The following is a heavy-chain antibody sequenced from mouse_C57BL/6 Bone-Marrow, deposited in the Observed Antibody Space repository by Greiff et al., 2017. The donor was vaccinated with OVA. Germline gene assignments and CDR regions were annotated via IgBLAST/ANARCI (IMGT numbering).Heavy chain of an antibody. CDR3: TREDGYSGWYFDV. J-gene: IGHJ1*03. V-gene: IGHV1-15*01. CDR2: IDPETGGT. Sequence: QVQLKQSGAELVRPGASVTLSCKASGYTFTDYEMHWVKQTPVHGLEWIGAIDPETGGTAYNQKFKGKAILTADKSSSTAYMELRSLTSEDSAVYYCTREDGYSGWYFDVWGTGTTVTVSS. D-gene: IGHD2-3*01. CDR1: GYTFTDYE.